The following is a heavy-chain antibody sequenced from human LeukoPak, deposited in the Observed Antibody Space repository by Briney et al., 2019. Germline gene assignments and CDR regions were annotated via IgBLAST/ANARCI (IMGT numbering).Heavy chain of an antibody. CDR3: ARDYGGKLDY. D-gene: IGHD4-23*01. Sequence: PSETLSLTCTVSGGSISSYYWSWIRQPPGKGLEWIGYIYYRGSTNYNPSLKSRVTISVDTSKNQFSLKLTSVTAADTAVYYCARDYGGKLDYWGRGTLVTVSS. J-gene: IGHJ4*02. CDR1: GGSISSYY. V-gene: IGHV4-59*01. CDR2: IYYRGST.